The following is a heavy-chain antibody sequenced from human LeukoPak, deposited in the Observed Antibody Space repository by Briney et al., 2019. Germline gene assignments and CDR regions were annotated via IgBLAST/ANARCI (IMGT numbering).Heavy chain of an antibody. V-gene: IGHV3-23*01. Sequence: GGSLRLSCAASGFTFSSYAMSWVRQAPGKRLEWVSAISGSGGSTYYADSVKGRFTISRDNSKNTLYLQMNSLRAEDTAVYYSAKKPVAGPTGFDYWGQGTLVTVSS. CDR1: GFTFSSYA. CDR3: AKKPVAGPTGFDY. CDR2: ISGSGGST. D-gene: IGHD6-19*01. J-gene: IGHJ4*02.